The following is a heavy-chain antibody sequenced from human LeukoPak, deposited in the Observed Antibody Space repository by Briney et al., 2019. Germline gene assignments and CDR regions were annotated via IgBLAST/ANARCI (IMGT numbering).Heavy chain of an antibody. Sequence: GGSLRLSCAASGFTFDDHAMHWVRQAPGKGLEWVSGISWNSDNIGYADSRFTISRDNAKNSLYLQMNSLRAEDTALYYCAKDKYSSSRSSYFDYWGQGTLVTVSS. CDR3: AKDKYSSSRSSYFDY. D-gene: IGHD6-13*01. CDR1: GFTFDDHA. CDR2: ISWNSDNI. J-gene: IGHJ4*02. V-gene: IGHV3-9*01.